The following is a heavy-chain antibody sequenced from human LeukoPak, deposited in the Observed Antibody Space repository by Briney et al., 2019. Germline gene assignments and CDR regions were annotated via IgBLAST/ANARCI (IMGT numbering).Heavy chain of an antibody. V-gene: IGHV4-59*01. CDR2: IYYSGST. CDR3: ARVFGSYCSSTSCYYNWFDP. D-gene: IGHD2-2*01. CDR1: GGSISSYY. Sequence: SETLSLTCTVSGGSISSYYWSWIRQPPGKGREWIGYIYYSGSTNYNPSLKSRVTISVDTSKNQFSLKLSSVTAADTAVYYCARVFGSYCSSTSCYYNWFDPWGQGTLVTVSS. J-gene: IGHJ5*02.